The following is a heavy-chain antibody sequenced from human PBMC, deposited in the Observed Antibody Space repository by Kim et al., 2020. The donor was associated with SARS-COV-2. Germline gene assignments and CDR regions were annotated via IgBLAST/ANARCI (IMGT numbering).Heavy chain of an antibody. CDR1: GFTFSSYS. J-gene: IGHJ6*02. CDR3: AASGYPYYYYYAMDV. V-gene: IGHV3-21*01. CDR2: ISSSSSYI. Sequence: GGSLRLSCAASGFTFSSYSMNWVRQAPGKGLEWVSSISSSSSYIYYADSVKGRFTISRDNAKNSLYLQMNSLRAEDTAVYYCAASGYPYYYYYAMDVWGQGTTVTVSS. D-gene: IGHD3-22*01.